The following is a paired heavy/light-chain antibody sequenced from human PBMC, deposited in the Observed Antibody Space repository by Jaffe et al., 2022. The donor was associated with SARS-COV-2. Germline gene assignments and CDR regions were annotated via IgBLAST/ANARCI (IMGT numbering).Heavy chain of an antibody. CDR1: GVSITSGDYY. Sequence: QVHLQESGPGLVKPSQTLSLTCAVSGVSITSGDYYWNWIRQRPGTGLEWIGYVYHTGSTYHNPSLKSRSLISVDKAENQFSLKLTSVTAADTAVYYCARGVSTPSTEPYYFDSWGQGTLVTVSS. V-gene: IGHV4-31*11. CDR2: VYHTGST. CDR3: ARGVSTPSTEPYYFDS. D-gene: IGHD1-26*01. J-gene: IGHJ4*02.
Light chain of an antibody. CDR1: QSVSRSY. V-gene: IGKV3-20*01. CDR3: QQYSTYWT. CDR2: GAS. Sequence: EVVLTQSPGTLSLSPGERATLSCRASQSVSRSYLAWYQQKPGQAPRLLIYGASSRATGIPDRFSGSGSGTDFTLTISRLEPEDFAMYYCQQYSTYWTFGQGTKVEIK. J-gene: IGKJ1*01.